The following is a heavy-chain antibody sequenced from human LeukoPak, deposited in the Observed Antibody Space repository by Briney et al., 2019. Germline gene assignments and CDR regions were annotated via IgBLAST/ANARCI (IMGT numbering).Heavy chain of an antibody. Sequence: PGGSLRLSCAVSGFRFRSYWMSWVRQAPGKGLEWVANIKQDGSEQYYVDSVKGRFTVSRDNAKNELYLDMNSLRGEDTAVYYCARETSGWCFGFWGQGILVTVSS. D-gene: IGHD6-19*01. CDR3: ARETSGWCFGF. CDR2: IKQDGSEQ. CDR1: GFRFRSYW. J-gene: IGHJ4*02. V-gene: IGHV3-7*01.